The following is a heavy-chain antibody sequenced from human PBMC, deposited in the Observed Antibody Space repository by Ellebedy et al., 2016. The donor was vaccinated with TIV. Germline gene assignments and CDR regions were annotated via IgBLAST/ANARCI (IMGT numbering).Heavy chain of an antibody. J-gene: IGHJ4*02. V-gene: IGHV3-11*06. D-gene: IGHD3-10*01. CDR3: ARAWCGEFDF. CDR2: IRGTGSHI. Sequence: GGSLRLXXVASGFTFSDYYMAWIRQAPGRGLELVSYIRGTGSHISYVDSVRGRFTVSRDSDGNSLYLQMNGLTVDDTALYFCARAWCGEFDFWGQGSLVTVSS. CDR1: GFTFSDYY.